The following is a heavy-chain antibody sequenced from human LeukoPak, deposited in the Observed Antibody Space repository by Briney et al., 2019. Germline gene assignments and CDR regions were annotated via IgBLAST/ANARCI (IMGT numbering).Heavy chain of an antibody. CDR1: GGSTSSGDYY. D-gene: IGHD3-22*01. J-gene: IGHJ4*02. CDR2: IYYSGST. Sequence: PSETLSLTCTVSGGSTSSGDYYWGWIRQPPGKGLEWIGYIYYSGSTYYNPSLKSRVTISVDTSKNQFSMKLSSVTAEETAVYYCARFYASSGYYYVRYFDYWGQGTLVTVSS. V-gene: IGHV4-30-4*01. CDR3: ARFYASSGYYYVRYFDY.